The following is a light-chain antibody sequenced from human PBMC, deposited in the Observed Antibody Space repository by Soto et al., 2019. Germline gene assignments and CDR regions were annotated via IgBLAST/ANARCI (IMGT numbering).Light chain of an antibody. CDR1: IRDVGAYNL. CDR3: CSYADTYTWL. V-gene: IGLV2-14*01. J-gene: IGLJ2*01. Sequence: QSALTQPASVSGSPGQSITISCAGTIRDVGAYNLVSWYQQYPGRAPQLILYEVRNRPSGISFRFSGSKFANTASLTISGLQAEDEADYYCCSYADTYTWLFGGGTKLTVL. CDR2: EVR.